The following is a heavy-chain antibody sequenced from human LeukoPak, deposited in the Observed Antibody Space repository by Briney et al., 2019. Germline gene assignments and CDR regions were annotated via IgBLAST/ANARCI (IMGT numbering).Heavy chain of an antibody. V-gene: IGHV3-48*03. Sequence: PGGSLRLSCAASGFTFSSYEMTWVRQAPGKGLEWGSYISSSGSTIYYADSVQVRFTISRDNAKNSLYLQMSSLRAEDTAVYYCARSHFGGLLLPFDYWGQGTLVTVSS. D-gene: IGHD3-10*01. CDR3: ARSHFGGLLLPFDY. J-gene: IGHJ4*02. CDR1: GFTFSSYE. CDR2: ISSSGSTI.